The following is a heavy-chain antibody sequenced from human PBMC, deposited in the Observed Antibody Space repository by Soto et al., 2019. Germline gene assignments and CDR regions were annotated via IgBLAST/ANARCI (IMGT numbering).Heavy chain of an antibody. CDR3: ARDKYYGSGSYWIYYYYYMDV. J-gene: IGHJ6*03. V-gene: IGHV3-7*01. Sequence: EVQLVESGGGLVQAGGSLRLSCAASGFTFSSYWMSWVRQAPGKGLEWVANIKQDGSEKYYVDSVKGRFTISRDNAKNSLYLQMNSLRAEDTAVYYCARDKYYGSGSYWIYYYYYMDVWGKGTTVTVSS. CDR1: GFTFSSYW. D-gene: IGHD3-10*01. CDR2: IKQDGSEK.